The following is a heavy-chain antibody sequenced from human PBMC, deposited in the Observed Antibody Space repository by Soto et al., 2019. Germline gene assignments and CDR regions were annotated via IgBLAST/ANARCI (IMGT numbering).Heavy chain of an antibody. Sequence: GSLRLSWAASGFTFSTYAMTWVRQAPGKGLEWVSSISGSGTITDYADSVRGRFTISRDNSKNTLFLQLNSLRAEDTALSHCAKFWGSHVFDIWGQGTLVTVSS. CDR3: AKFWGSHVFDI. CDR1: GFTFSTYA. J-gene: IGHJ3*02. CDR2: ISGSGTIT. D-gene: IGHD3-16*01. V-gene: IGHV3-23*01.